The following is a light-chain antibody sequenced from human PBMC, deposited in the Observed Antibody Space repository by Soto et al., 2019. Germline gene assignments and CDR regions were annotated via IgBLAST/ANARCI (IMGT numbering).Light chain of an antibody. J-gene: IGKJ1*01. CDR3: QQYSTYWT. V-gene: IGKV1-5*01. CDR2: DAS. Sequence: DIQMTQSPSTLSASVGDRVTITCRASQSISSWLAWYQQKPGKAPKLLMYDASSLESGVPSRFSGSKSGTEFTLTISSLQPDDFATYYCQQYSTYWTFGQGTRWIS. CDR1: QSISSW.